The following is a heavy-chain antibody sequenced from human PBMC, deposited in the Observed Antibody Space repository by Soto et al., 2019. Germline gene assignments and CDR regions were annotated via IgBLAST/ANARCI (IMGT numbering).Heavy chain of an antibody. D-gene: IGHD3-10*01. CDR3: ARSPSMVPFDY. CDR1: GYTFTSYA. CDR2: INAGNGNT. J-gene: IGHJ4*02. Sequence: ASVKVSCKASGYTFTSYAMHWVLQAPGQRLEWMGWINAGNGNTKYSQKFQGRVTITRDTSASTAYMELSSLRSEDTAVFYCARSPSMVPFDYWGQGTLVTVSS. V-gene: IGHV1-3*01.